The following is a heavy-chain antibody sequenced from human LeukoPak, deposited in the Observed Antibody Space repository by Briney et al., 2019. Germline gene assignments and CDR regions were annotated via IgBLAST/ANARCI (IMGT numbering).Heavy chain of an antibody. D-gene: IGHD1-26*01. J-gene: IGHJ4*02. V-gene: IGHV4-59*01. CDR1: GGSINGYY. CDR3: ARSRSGSYSYFED. Sequence: SETLSLTCTVSGGSINGYYWSWIRQPPGKGLEWIGYVYYSGSNSYNPSLKSRVSLSVDTSKNQFSLRLTSLTAADTAVYYCARSRSGSYSYFEDWGQGTLVTVSS. CDR2: VYYSGSN.